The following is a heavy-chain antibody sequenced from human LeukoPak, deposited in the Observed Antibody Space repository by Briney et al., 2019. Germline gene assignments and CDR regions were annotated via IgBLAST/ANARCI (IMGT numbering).Heavy chain of an antibody. D-gene: IGHD2-15*01. CDR2: ISGSGGST. J-gene: IGHJ1*01. V-gene: IGHV3-23*01. CDR1: GFTFSSYA. Sequence: GGSLRLSCAASGFTFSSYAMSWVRQAPGKGLEWASAISGSGGSTYYADSVKGRFTISRDNSKNTLYLQMNSLGAEDTAVYYCARFCSGGSCYSYFQHWGQGTLVTVSS. CDR3: ARFCSGGSCYSYFQH.